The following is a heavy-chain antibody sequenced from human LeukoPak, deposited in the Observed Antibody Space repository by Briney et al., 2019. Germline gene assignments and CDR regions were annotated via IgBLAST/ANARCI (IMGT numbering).Heavy chain of an antibody. Sequence: GGSLRLSCAASGFTFSSYWMHWVRQAPGKGLVWVSRVKSDGSTNYADSVKGRFTISRDNAKNTVSLQMNSLRAADTGVYYCARAPSEIGGYYPEYFRHWGQGTLVTVSS. D-gene: IGHD3-22*01. CDR2: VKSDGST. CDR3: ARAPSEIGGYYPEYFRH. CDR1: GFTFSSYW. V-gene: IGHV3-74*01. J-gene: IGHJ1*01.